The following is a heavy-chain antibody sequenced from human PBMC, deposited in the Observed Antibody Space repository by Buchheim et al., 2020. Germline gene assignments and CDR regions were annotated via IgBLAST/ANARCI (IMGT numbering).Heavy chain of an antibody. D-gene: IGHD1-26*01. Sequence: EVQLVESGGGLVQPGGSLRLSCAASGFTFSSYWMHWVRQAPGKGLVWLSVISNDGTTTSNADSVKGRFIVSRDNAKNTLSLQRNSLRAEDTAVYYCARSFVGALDYWGQGIL. J-gene: IGHJ4*02. CDR3: ARSFVGALDY. CDR2: ISNDGTTT. V-gene: IGHV3-74*01. CDR1: GFTFSSYW.